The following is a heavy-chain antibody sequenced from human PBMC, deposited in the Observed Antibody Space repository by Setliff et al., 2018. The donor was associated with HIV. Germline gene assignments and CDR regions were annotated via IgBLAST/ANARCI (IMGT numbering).Heavy chain of an antibody. V-gene: IGHV4-31*03. Sequence: SETLSLTCTVSGGSISNSVYFWTWIRQHPGKGLEWIGYIYYSGSTYQNPSLKSRVTISVDTSKNQFSLKLNSVTAADTAVYYCARSSSSSPFFFDYWGQGSLVTVST. J-gene: IGHJ4*02. CDR1: GGSISNSVYF. CDR2: IYYSGST. D-gene: IGHD6-6*01. CDR3: ARSSSSSPFFFDY.